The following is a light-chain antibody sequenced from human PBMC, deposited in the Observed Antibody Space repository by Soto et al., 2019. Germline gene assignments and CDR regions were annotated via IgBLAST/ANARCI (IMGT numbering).Light chain of an antibody. CDR2: DAS. CDR1: QSVRSH. CDR3: QQYNAWPFT. J-gene: IGKJ4*01. Sequence: EIVLTQSPATLSVSPGDRATLSCRASQSVRSHLAWYRQRPGQAPRLLIYDASSRATGIPARFSGSGSGTEFALTISSLQSEDFAVYYCQQYNAWPFTFGGGTKVDIK. V-gene: IGKV3-15*01.